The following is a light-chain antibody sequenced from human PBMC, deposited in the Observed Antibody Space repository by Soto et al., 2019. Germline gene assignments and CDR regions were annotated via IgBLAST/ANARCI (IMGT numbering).Light chain of an antibody. CDR3: QQYYSYPLT. CDR1: QDISNY. V-gene: IGKV1-16*01. Sequence: DIQSTQSPSSLSAALGYRVTMTLQASQDISNYLNWYQQKPGTAPKLLIYAASSLQGGVPSRFSGSGSGTDFTLTISCLQSEDFATYYCQQYYSYPLTFGGGTKVDIK. J-gene: IGKJ4*01. CDR2: AAS.